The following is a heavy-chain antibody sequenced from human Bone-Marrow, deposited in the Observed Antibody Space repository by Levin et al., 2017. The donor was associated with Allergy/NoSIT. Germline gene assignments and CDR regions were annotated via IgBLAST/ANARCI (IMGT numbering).Heavy chain of an antibody. J-gene: IGHJ4*02. D-gene: IGHD6-13*01. CDR1: GFTFSAYA. V-gene: IGHV3-23*01. CDR2: ISESGTGT. CDR3: AKLRDSGWYYDY. Sequence: PGGSLRLSCTASGFTFSAYAMSWVRQAPGKGLEWVSLISESGTGTFYADSVKGRFTISRDSSKNTVYLQMNSLRAEDTAVYYCAKLRDSGWYYDYWGQGTLVTVSS.